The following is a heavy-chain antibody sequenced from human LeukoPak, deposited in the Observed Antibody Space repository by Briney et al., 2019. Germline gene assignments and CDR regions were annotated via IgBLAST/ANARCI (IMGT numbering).Heavy chain of an antibody. CDR3: ARVRYTSGWNWFDP. Sequence: PGRSLRLSCAASGFTFSNYWMNWVRQAPGKGLEWVAHIKEDGTEKYYVDSVKGRFTISRDNAKNSMNLQMNSLRVEDTAVYYCARVRYTSGWNWFDPWGQGTLVTVSS. V-gene: IGHV3-7*05. J-gene: IGHJ5*02. CDR2: IKEDGTEK. D-gene: IGHD6-19*01. CDR1: GFTFSNYW.